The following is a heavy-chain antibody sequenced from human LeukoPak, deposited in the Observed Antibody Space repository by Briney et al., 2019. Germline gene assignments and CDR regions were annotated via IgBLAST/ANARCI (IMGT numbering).Heavy chain of an antibody. CDR3: AANYDILTGYSDAFDI. J-gene: IGHJ3*02. CDR2: IYYSGST. Sequence: SETLSLTCTVSGGSISSYYWSWIRQPPGKGLEWIGYIYYSGSTNYNPSLKSRVTISVDTSKNQFSLKLSSVTAADTAVYYCAANYDILTGYSDAFDIWGQGTMVTVSS. D-gene: IGHD3-9*01. V-gene: IGHV4-59*01. CDR1: GGSISSYY.